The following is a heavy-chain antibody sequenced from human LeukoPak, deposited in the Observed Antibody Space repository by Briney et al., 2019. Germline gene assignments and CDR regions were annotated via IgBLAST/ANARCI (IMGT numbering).Heavy chain of an antibody. CDR2: IGSTGDI. CDR3: VSETSTGAFNALDV. V-gene: IGHV3-48*03. Sequence: GGSLRLSCAASGFTFSTHEMNWLRQAPGKGLEWISYIGSTGDISYADSVKGRFTISRDNAKNSLYLQMNSLRAEDTALYFCVSETSTGAFNALDVWGQGTMVTVSS. J-gene: IGHJ3*01. D-gene: IGHD4/OR15-4a*01. CDR1: GFTFSTHE.